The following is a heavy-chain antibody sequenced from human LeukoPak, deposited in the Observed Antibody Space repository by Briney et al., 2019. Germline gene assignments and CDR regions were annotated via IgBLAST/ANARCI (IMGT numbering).Heavy chain of an antibody. J-gene: IGHJ3*02. Sequence: GGSLRLSCAASGFTFSSYAMSWVRQAPGKGLEWVSAVTGSGGSTYYADSVKGRFTISRDNSKNTLYLQMNSLRAEDTAVYHCAKDLGSGSPRGFDIWGQGTKVTVSS. CDR2: VTGSGGST. D-gene: IGHD1-26*01. V-gene: IGHV3-23*01. CDR1: GFTFSSYA. CDR3: AKDLGSGSPRGFDI.